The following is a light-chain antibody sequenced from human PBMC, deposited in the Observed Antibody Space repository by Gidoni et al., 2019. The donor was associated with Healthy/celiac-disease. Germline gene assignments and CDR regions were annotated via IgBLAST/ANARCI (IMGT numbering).Light chain of an antibody. CDR3: QQSYSTA. Sequence: DIQITQSPSSLSASVGDRVTITCRASQSISSYLNWYQQKPGKAPKLLIYAASSLQSGVPSRFSGSGSGTDFTLTISSLQPEDIATYYCQQSYSTAFGQGTRLEIK. CDR2: AAS. CDR1: QSISSY. V-gene: IGKV1-39*01. J-gene: IGKJ5*01.